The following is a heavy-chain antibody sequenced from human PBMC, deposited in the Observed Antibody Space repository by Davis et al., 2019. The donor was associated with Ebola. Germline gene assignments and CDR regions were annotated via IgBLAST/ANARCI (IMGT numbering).Heavy chain of an antibody. CDR3: ARDRGGIQLWLYYGMDV. Sequence: ASVPVSCKASGYTFTGYYMHWVRQAPGQGLEWMGWINPNSGGTNYAQKFQGRVTMTRDTSISTAYMELSRLRSDDTAVYYCARDRGGIQLWLYYGMDVWGQGTTVTVSS. D-gene: IGHD5-18*01. J-gene: IGHJ6*02. V-gene: IGHV1-2*02. CDR1: GYTFTGYY. CDR2: INPNSGGT.